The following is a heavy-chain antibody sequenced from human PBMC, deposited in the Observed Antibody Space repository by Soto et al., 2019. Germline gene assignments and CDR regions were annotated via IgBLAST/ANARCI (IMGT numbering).Heavy chain of an antibody. CDR1: GYTFTSYG. V-gene: IGHV1-18*01. Sequence: ASVKVSCKASGYTFTSYGISWVRQAPGQGLEWMGWISAYNGNTNYAQKLQGRVTMTTDTSTSTAYMELRSLRSDDTAVYYCARVGYCSSTSCYVARYYYGMDVWGQGTTVTVSS. D-gene: IGHD2-2*03. CDR3: ARVGYCSSTSCYVARYYYGMDV. J-gene: IGHJ6*02. CDR2: ISAYNGNT.